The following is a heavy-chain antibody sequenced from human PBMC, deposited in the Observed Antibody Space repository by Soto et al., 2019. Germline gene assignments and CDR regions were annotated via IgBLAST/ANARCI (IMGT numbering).Heavy chain of an antibody. V-gene: IGHV1-46*01. Sequence: QVQLVQSGAEVKKPGASVKVSCKASGFTFTNYFFHWVRQAPRQGLEWMGIISPYDGNKKYQQSLQDRITKTSDTSSSTVYMERKSIRSEDTAVYFCARGDGRGSTGFYYYYGMDVWGHGTMITVTS. CDR3: ARGDGRGSTGFYYYYGMDV. CDR2: ISPYDGNK. CDR1: GFTFTNYF. D-gene: IGHD1-26*01. J-gene: IGHJ6*02.